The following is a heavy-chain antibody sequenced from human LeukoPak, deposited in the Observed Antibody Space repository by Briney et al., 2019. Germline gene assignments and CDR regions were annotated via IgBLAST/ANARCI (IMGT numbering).Heavy chain of an antibody. D-gene: IGHD3-9*01. Sequence: ASVKVSCKASGYTFTSYGISRVRQAPGQGLEWMGWISAYNGNTNYAQKLQGRVTMTTDTSTSTAYMELRSLRSDDTAVYYCARDFPRDYDILTGYYMAGWFDPWGQGTLVTVSS. CDR1: GYTFTSYG. CDR3: ARDFPRDYDILTGYYMAGWFDP. CDR2: ISAYNGNT. J-gene: IGHJ5*02. V-gene: IGHV1-18*01.